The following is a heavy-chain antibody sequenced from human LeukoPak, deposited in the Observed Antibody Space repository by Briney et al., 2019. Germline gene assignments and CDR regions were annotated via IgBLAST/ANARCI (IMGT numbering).Heavy chain of an antibody. Sequence: GGSLRLSCAASGFTFGSYAIYWVRQAPGKGLEWVSGISGSGGITYFADSVKGRFTISRDNSKNTVYLQINSLRAGDTALYYCAKTRAGNSSGRDPGWRMDYWGQGTLVT. CDR1: GFTFGSYA. D-gene: IGHD6-19*01. CDR2: ISGSGGIT. J-gene: IGHJ4*02. CDR3: AKTRAGNSSGRDPGWRMDY. V-gene: IGHV3-23*01.